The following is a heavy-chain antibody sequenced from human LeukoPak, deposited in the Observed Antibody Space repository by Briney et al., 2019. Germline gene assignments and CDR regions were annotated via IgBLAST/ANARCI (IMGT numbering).Heavy chain of an antibody. Sequence: SETLSLTCTVSGGSISGYYWTWIRHPPGKGLEWIGYMYYNGNTNYNPSLKSRVTISVDPSKNQFSLKLTSVTTADTAVYYCARESSGTLRDAFDIWGQGTMVTVSS. V-gene: IGHV4-59*12. CDR1: GGSISGYY. D-gene: IGHD1-26*01. CDR2: MYYNGNT. J-gene: IGHJ3*02. CDR3: ARESSGTLRDAFDI.